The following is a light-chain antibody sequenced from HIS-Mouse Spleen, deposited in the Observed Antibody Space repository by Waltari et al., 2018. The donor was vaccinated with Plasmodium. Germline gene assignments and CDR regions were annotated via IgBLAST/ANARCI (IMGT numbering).Light chain of an antibody. CDR2: YYSDSDK. CDR3: MIWPSNASGV. J-gene: IGLJ3*02. CDR1: SAFNVGSYN. Sequence: PVLTQPPSSPASPGEPARLTCTLPSAFNVGSYNINWYHQNQGSPPRYLLYYYSDSDKGQGSGVPSRFSGSKDASANTGILLISGLQSEDEADYYCMIWPSNASGVFGGGTKLTVL. V-gene: IGLV5-37*01.